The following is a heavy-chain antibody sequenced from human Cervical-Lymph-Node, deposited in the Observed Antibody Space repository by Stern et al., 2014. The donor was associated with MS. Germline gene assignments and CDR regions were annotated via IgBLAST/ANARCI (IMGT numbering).Heavy chain of an antibody. J-gene: IGHJ2*01. V-gene: IGHV1-69*14. CDR1: GGTFSSYS. CDR2: IIPLFHTA. D-gene: IGHD3-22*01. CDR3: ARDRSYSDSSGNWYLDL. Sequence: QVQLVQSGAEVKKPGSSVKVSCKTSGGTFSSYSLSCVRQAPGRGLEWMGGIIPLFHTAKYAQKFQGRVTITADKSTSTAYMELSSLRSEDTAVYFCARDRSYSDSSGNWYLDLWGRGTLVTVSS.